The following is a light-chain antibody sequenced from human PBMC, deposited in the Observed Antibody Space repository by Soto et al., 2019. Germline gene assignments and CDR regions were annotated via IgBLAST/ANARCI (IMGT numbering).Light chain of an antibody. CDR3: KKYKIYLLT. Sequence: DIEMTQSPSTLSASASDRVTITCRATENISTWLAWYQQKPGKAPKLLIYHASSLESGVPSRFSGGEFGKDFTLTISSLRLDYFAIYNAKKYKIYLLTFGKGTK. CDR1: ENISTW. V-gene: IGKV1-5*01. CDR2: HAS. J-gene: IGKJ1*01.